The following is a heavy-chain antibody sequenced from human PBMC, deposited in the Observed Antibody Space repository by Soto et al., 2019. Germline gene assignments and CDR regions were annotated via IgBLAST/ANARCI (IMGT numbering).Heavy chain of an antibody. CDR1: GFTFRNYA. CDR2: ISGSGDNT. J-gene: IGHJ3*02. CDR3: AKENYETSGYALDAFDI. V-gene: IGHV3-23*01. D-gene: IGHD3-22*01. Sequence: PGGSLRLSCAASGFTFRNYAMSWVRQAPGKGLEWVSAISGSGDNTYYADSVKGRFTISRDNSKNTLYLHMNTLRAEDTAVYYCAKENYETSGYALDAFDIWGQGTMVTVS.